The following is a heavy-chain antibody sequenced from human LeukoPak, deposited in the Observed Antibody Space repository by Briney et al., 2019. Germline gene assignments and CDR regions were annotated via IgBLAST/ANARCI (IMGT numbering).Heavy chain of an antibody. J-gene: IGHJ6*03. CDR3: ARAIAASSWYRYYYYYMDV. D-gene: IGHD6-13*01. CDR2: MNPNSGNT. CDR1: GYTFTSYD. V-gene: IGHV1-8*01. Sequence: GASVKVSCKASGYTFTSYDINWVRQATGQGLEWMGWMNPNSGNTGYAQKFQGRVTMTRNTSISTAYMELSSLRSEDTAVYYCARAIAASSWYRYYYYYMDVWGKGTTVTISS.